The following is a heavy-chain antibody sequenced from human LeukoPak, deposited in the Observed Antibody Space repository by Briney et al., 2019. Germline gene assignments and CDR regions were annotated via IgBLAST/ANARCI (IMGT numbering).Heavy chain of an antibody. V-gene: IGHV3-30-3*01. J-gene: IGHJ4*02. CDR3: ARGGSRITGTTDY. CDR1: GFTFSTYT. Sequence: GGSLRLSCAASGFTFSTYTMHWVRQAPGKGLEWVAVISYHGSDKYYADSLKGRFTISRDNAKNSLYLQINSLRAEDTAVYYCARGGSRITGTTDYWGQGTLVTVSS. CDR2: ISYHGSDK. D-gene: IGHD1-7*01.